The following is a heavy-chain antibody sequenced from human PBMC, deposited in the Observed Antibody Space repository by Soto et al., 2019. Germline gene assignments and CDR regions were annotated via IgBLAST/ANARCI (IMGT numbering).Heavy chain of an antibody. D-gene: IGHD4-17*01. J-gene: IGHJ4*02. V-gene: IGHV1-69*01. CDR3: AREVGYGDFSAALLD. Sequence: VQLMQSGAEVKQPGSSVKVSCKASGGTFSSHSINWVRQAPGQGLEWMGGIITLFGTANYAQNFQGRVTITADQSTNTAYMELNSLRSDDTAVYYCAREVGYGDFSAALLDWGQGTLVTVSS. CDR1: GGTFSSHS. CDR2: IITLFGTA.